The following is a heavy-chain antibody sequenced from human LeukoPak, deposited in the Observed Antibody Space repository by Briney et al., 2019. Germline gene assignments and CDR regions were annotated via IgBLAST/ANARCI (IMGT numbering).Heavy chain of an antibody. CDR3: ARDAFNTAMENFDY. CDR2: ISSTSSYI. D-gene: IGHD5-18*01. Sequence: GGSLRLSCAASGFTFSTYTMNWVRQAPGKGLEWVSSISSTSSYIFYADSVKGRLTISRDNAKNSLYLQMNSLRAEDTAVYYCARDAFNTAMENFDYWGQGTLVTVSS. J-gene: IGHJ4*02. CDR1: GFTFSTYT. V-gene: IGHV3-21*01.